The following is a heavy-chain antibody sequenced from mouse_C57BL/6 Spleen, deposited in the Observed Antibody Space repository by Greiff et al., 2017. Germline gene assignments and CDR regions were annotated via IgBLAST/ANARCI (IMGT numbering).Heavy chain of an antibody. CDR3: TTVITTVVATDGDY. CDR2: IDPEDGDT. J-gene: IGHJ2*01. D-gene: IGHD1-1*01. Sequence: EVKLEESGAELVRPGASVKLSCTASGFNIKDYYMHWVKQRPEQGLEWIGRIDPEDGDTEYAPKFQGKATMTADTSSNTAYLQLSSLTSEDTAVYYCTTVITTVVATDGDYWGQGTTLTVSS. V-gene: IGHV14-1*01. CDR1: GFNIKDYY.